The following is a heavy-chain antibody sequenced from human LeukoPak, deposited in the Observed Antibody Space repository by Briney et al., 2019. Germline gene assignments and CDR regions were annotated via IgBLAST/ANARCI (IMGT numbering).Heavy chain of an antibody. V-gene: IGHV3-53*01. Sequence: AGGSLRLSCAASGFTVSSNYMSWVRQAPGKGLEWVSVIYSGGSTYYADSVKGRFTISRDNSKNTLYLQMNSLRAEDTAVYYCAQAKGDLLTGYSWYYFDYWGQGTLVTVSS. J-gene: IGHJ4*02. CDR2: IYSGGST. CDR3: AQAKGDLLTGYSWYYFDY. D-gene: IGHD3-9*01. CDR1: GFTVSSNY.